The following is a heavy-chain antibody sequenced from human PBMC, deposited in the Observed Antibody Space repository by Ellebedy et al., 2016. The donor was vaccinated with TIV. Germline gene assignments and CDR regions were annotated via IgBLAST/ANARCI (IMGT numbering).Heavy chain of an antibody. CDR3: TKRHYDFNSYEDIDH. D-gene: IGHD3-22*01. Sequence: GESLKISCAASGFTFSIYAMSWVRQAPGKGLEWVSPTSGSGDRTYYADSVKGRFTSSRDNSKKMVYLQMNSLSVEDTAMYYCTKRHYDFNSYEDIDHWGQGNLVSVSS. J-gene: IGHJ4*02. CDR2: TSGSGDRT. V-gene: IGHV3-23*01. CDR1: GFTFSIYA.